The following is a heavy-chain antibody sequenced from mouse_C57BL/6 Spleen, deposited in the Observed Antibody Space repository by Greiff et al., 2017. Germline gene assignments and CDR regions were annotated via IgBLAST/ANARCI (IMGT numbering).Heavy chain of an antibody. D-gene: IGHD1-1*01. V-gene: IGHV14-4*01. CDR3: TTFGDGSSYGY. CDR1: GFNIKDDY. Sequence: EVQLVESGAELVRPGASVKLSCTASGFNIKDDYMHWVKQRPEQGLEWIGWIDPENGDTEYASKFQGKATITADTSSNTAYLQLSSLTSEDTAVYYCTTFGDGSSYGYWGQGTTLTVSS. J-gene: IGHJ2*01. CDR2: IDPENGDT.